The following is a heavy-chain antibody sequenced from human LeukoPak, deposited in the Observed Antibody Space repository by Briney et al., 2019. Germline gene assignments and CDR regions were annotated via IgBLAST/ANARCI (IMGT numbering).Heavy chain of an antibody. CDR2: VSPNTGNP. CDR3: ARDYTLTVGTTTYFQH. D-gene: IGHD1-26*01. Sequence: ASVRVSCKASGYIFSIYAIIWVRQAPRQGLEFMGWVSPNTGNPTYAQGFTGRFVFSLDTSVSTAYLQISSLKAEDTAVYYCARDYTLTVGTTTYFQHWGQGTLVTVSS. V-gene: IGHV7-4-1*02. J-gene: IGHJ1*01. CDR1: GYIFSIYA.